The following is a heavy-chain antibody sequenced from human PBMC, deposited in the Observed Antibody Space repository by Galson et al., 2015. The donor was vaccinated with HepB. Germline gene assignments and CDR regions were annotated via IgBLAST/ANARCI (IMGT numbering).Heavy chain of an antibody. D-gene: IGHD3-22*01. CDR3: ARYSYDSSGHYSYFDY. CDR2: ISAYNGYT. CDR1: GYTFTNYG. Sequence: SVKVSCKASGYTFTNYGISWVRQAPGQGLEWMGWISAYNGYTNYAQKLQGRVTMTADTSTSTAYMELRSLRSDDTAVYYCARYSYDSSGHYSYFDYWGQGSLVTVSS. J-gene: IGHJ4*02. V-gene: IGHV1-18*01.